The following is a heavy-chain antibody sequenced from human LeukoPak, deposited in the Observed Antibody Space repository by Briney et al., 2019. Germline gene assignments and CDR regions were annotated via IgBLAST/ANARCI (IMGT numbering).Heavy chain of an antibody. V-gene: IGHV3-66*01. CDR2: IYSGGST. J-gene: IGHJ4*02. D-gene: IGHD6-6*01. CDR1: GFTVSSNY. Sequence: GGSLRLSCAASGFTVSSNYMSWVRQAPGKGLEWVSVIYSGGSTYYADSVKGRFTISRDNSKNTLYLQMNSLRAEDTAVYYCARDLMYSSYWHDYWGQGTLVTVSS. CDR3: ARDLMYSSYWHDY.